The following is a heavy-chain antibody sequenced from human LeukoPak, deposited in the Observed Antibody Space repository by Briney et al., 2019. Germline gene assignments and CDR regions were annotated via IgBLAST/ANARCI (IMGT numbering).Heavy chain of an antibody. CDR1: GFTFSSYW. V-gene: IGHV3-74*01. CDR3: ARANIPLGDYYMDV. CDR2: INSDGSST. D-gene: IGHD3-16*01. Sequence: GGSLRLSCAASGFTFSSYWMHWVRQAPGKGLVWVSRINSDGSSTSYADSVKGRYIISRDNAKNTLYLQMNSLRSEDTAVYYCARANIPLGDYYMDVWGKGTTVTVSS. J-gene: IGHJ6*03.